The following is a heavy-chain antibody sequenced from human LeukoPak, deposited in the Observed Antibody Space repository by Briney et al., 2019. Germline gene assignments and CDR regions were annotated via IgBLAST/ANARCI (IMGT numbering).Heavy chain of an antibody. V-gene: IGHV5-51*01. CDR2: TWPGDSDT. J-gene: IGHJ3*02. CDR3: ARALKLTGGGGGFDI. CDR1: GYSFTNYW. D-gene: IGHD2-8*02. Sequence: GESLKISCKVSGYSFTNYWIGWVRQMPGKGLEWMGITWPGDSDTRYSPSFQGQVTISADKSINTAYLQWSSLKASDTAMYYCARALKLTGGGGGFDIWGQGAMVTVSS.